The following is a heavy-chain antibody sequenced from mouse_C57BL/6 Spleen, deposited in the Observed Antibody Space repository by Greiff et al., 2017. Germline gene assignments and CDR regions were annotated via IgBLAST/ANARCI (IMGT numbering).Heavy chain of an antibody. Sequence: QVQLQQPGTELVKPGASVKLSCKASGYTFTSYWMHWVKQRPGQGLEWIGNINPSNGGTNYNEKFKSKATLTVDKSSSTAYMQLISLTSEDSAVYYCARKGYDGYPYWYFDVWGTGTTVTVSS. V-gene: IGHV1-53*01. D-gene: IGHD2-3*01. CDR1: GYTFTSYW. J-gene: IGHJ1*03. CDR3: ARKGYDGYPYWYFDV. CDR2: INPSNGGT.